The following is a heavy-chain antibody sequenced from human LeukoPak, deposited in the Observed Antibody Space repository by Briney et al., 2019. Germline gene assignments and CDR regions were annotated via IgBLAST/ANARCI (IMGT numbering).Heavy chain of an antibody. CDR2: ISYDGSNK. CDR1: GFTFSSYA. V-gene: IGHV3-30-3*01. CDR3: ASLKQQLDRDAFDI. D-gene: IGHD6-13*01. J-gene: IGHJ3*02. Sequence: SEGSLRLSCAASGFTFSSYAMHWVRQAPGKGLEWVAVISYDGSNKYYADSVKGRFTISRDNSKNTLYLQMNSLRAEDTAVYYCASLKQQLDRDAFDIWGQGTMVTVSS.